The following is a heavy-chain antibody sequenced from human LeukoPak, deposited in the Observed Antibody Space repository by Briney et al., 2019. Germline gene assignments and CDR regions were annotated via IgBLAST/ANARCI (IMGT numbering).Heavy chain of an antibody. Sequence: RGSLRLTCVTSGFIFSRYTMNWVRQAPGKGLEWVSSISATSAYIFYAASVKGRFTISRDNAKNSLYLQMNSLRAEDTAVYYCAELGITMIGGVWGKGTTVTISS. CDR3: AELGITMIGGV. CDR2: ISATSAYI. J-gene: IGHJ6*04. D-gene: IGHD3-10*02. CDR1: GFIFSRYT. V-gene: IGHV3-21*01.